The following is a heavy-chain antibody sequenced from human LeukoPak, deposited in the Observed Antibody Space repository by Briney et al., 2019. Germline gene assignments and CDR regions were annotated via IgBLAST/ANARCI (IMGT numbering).Heavy chain of an antibody. Sequence: PSETLSLTCTVSRASISIYSWSWIRQPPGQGLEWLGHIYYSGSPNYNPSLKNRVTMSIDTSRNQFSLKVNSVTAADTAVYYCAKSNRYCDTASCYEAFDIWGQGTMVTVSS. J-gene: IGHJ3*02. V-gene: IGHV4-59*03. CDR1: RASISIYS. CDR2: IYYSGSP. CDR3: AKSNRYCDTASCYEAFDI. D-gene: IGHD2-2*01.